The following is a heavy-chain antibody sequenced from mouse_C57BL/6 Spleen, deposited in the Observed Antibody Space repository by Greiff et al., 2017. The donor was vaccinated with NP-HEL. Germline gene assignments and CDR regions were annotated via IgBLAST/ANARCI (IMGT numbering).Heavy chain of an antibody. J-gene: IGHJ1*01. CDR2: IYPGDGAT. V-gene: IGHV1-82*01. D-gene: IGHD1-1*01. CDR3: AVITTVVDWWFDV. CDR1: GYAFSSSW. Sequence: VQLQQSGPELVKPGASVKISCKASGYAFSSSWMNWVKQRPGKGLEWIGRIYPGDGATNYNGKFKGKATLTADKSSSTAYMQLSSLTSEDSSVYCCAVITTVVDWWFDVWGPGTTVTVSS.